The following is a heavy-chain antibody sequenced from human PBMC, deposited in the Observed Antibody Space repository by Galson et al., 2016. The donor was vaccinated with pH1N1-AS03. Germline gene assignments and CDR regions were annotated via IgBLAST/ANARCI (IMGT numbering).Heavy chain of an antibody. J-gene: IGHJ4*02. V-gene: IGHV1-46*01. CDR1: GYTFTSYY. Sequence: SVKVSCKASGYTFTSYYMHWVRQAPGQGLEWMGFVYPSGGNTFYAQKFHGRVTMTRDTSTSSVHMELSSLRAEDSAIYYCARAQLATNPYYFDFWGQGTLITVSS. CDR2: VYPSGGNT. D-gene: IGHD5-24*01. CDR3: ARAQLATNPYYFDF.